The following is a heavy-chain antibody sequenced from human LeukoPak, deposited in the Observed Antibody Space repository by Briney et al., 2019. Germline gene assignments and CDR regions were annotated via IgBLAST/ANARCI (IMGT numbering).Heavy chain of an antibody. CDR2: IIPIFGTA. D-gene: IGHD2-2*01. CDR3: AAPKNIVVVPAADDAFDI. CDR1: GGTFSSYA. V-gene: IGHV1-69*05. Sequence: ASVKVSCKASGGTFSSYAISWVRQAPGQGLEWMGGIIPIFGTANYAQKFQGRVTITTDESTSTAYMELSSLRSEDTAVYYCAAPKNIVVVPAADDAFDIWGQGTMVTVS. J-gene: IGHJ3*02.